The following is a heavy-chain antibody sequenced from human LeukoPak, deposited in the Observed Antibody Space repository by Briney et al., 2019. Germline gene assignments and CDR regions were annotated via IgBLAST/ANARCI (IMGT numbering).Heavy chain of an antibody. V-gene: IGHV4-34*01. D-gene: IGHD1-1*01. CDR1: GGSFSGYY. J-gene: IGHJ6*02. Sequence: SETLSLTCAVYGGSFSGYYWSWIRPSPGKGLEWIGEINHSGSTNYNPSLKSRVTISVDTSKNQFSLKLTSVTAADTAVYYCARPLGQGNEYGMDVWGQGTTVTVS. CDR3: ARPLGQGNEYGMDV. CDR2: INHSGST.